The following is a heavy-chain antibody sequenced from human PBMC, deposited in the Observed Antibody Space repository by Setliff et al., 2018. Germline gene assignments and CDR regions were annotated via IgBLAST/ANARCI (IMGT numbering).Heavy chain of an antibody. CDR2: ISYGGST. J-gene: IGHJ4*02. V-gene: IGHV4-39*01. CDR1: GASISANHY. Sequence: PSETLSLTCTVSGASISANHYWGWIRQTPGKGLEWIGSISYGGSTYYDPSLKSRVTIFADTSRNQFSVQLSSVTAADTAVYYCASAAAGYCSGRSCYAKLYFDYWGQGTLVTVS. D-gene: IGHD2-15*01. CDR3: ASAAAGYCSGRSCYAKLYFDY.